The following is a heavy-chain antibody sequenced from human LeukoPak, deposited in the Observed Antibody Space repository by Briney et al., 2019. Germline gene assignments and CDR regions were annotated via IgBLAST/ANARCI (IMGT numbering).Heavy chain of an antibody. CDR1: GGSISGSNYY. D-gene: IGHD6-19*01. V-gene: IGHV4-39*02. CDR2: IYYSGST. Sequence: SETLSLTCTVSGGSISGSNYYWRWIRQPPGKGLEWIGSIYYSGSTYYNPSLKSRVTISVDTSKNQFSLKLNSVTAADTAVYYCARESYSSAWFFNYWGQGTLVTVSS. CDR3: ARESYSSAWFFNY. J-gene: IGHJ4*02.